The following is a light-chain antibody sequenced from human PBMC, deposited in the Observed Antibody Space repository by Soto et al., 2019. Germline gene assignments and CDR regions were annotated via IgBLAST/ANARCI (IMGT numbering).Light chain of an antibody. CDR2: WAS. V-gene: IGKV4-1*01. J-gene: IGKJ4*01. CDR3: QQYYSTPPT. CDR1: RSVLYTSNNKNY. Sequence: DIVMTQSPDSLAVSLGERATINCKSSRSVLYTSNNKNYLAWYQQKPGQPPEPLIYWASTRESGVPDRFSGSGSGTDFTLTIRSLQAEDVAVYYCQQYYSTPPTFGGGTKVEIK.